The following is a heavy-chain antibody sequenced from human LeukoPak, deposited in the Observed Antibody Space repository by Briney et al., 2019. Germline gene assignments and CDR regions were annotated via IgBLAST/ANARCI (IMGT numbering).Heavy chain of an antibody. V-gene: IGHV3-23*01. D-gene: IGHD3-22*01. CDR1: GFTFSNYA. Sequence: GGSLRLSCAASGFTFSNYAMSWVRQAPGKGLEWVSAINTPGGSTYYADSVKGRFTISRDNSKNTLYLQMNSLRAEDTALYYCARDKSSGYYYFDYWGQGTLVTVSS. J-gene: IGHJ4*02. CDR3: ARDKSSGYYYFDY. CDR2: INTPGGST.